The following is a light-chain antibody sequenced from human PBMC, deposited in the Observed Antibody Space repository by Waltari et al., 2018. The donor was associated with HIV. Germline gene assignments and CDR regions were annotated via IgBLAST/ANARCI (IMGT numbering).Light chain of an antibody. CDR1: SSNIGAHNY. J-gene: IGLJ2*01. V-gene: IGLV2-23*02. CDR3: CSYAGSESSEV. CDR2: DVT. Sequence: QSALTQPASVSGSPGQSITISCTGTSSNIGAHNYVSWYQQHPGKAPKLIIYDVTKRPPGVSNRFSGSKSGNTASLTISGLQAEDEADYHCCSYAGSESSEVFGGGTKLTVL.